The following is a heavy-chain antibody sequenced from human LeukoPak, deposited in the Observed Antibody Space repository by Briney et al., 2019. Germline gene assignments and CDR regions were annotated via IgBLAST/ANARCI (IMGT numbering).Heavy chain of an antibody. J-gene: IGHJ6*02. CDR2: INPNSGGT. D-gene: IGHD2-2*01. CDR3: ATQLSEYCSSTSCYDYHGMDV. CDR1: GYTFTGYY. Sequence: ASVKVSCKASGYTFTGYYMHWVRQAPGQGLERMGWINPNSGGTNYAQKFQGRVTMTRDTSIGTAYMELSRLRSDDTAVYYCATQLSEYCSSTSCYDYHGMDVWGQGTTVTVSS. V-gene: IGHV1-2*02.